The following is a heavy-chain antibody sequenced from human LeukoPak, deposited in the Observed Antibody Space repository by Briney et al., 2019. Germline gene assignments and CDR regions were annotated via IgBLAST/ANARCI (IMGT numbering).Heavy chain of an antibody. J-gene: IGHJ1*01. V-gene: IGHV4-59*01. CDR1: GGSTSTYY. Sequence: SETLSLTCPVSGGSTSTYYWNWIRQPPGKGLEWIGYIYHSGSTNYNPSLQSRVTISVDTSKNQFSLNLNSVTAADTAVYYCARGGAARLHFQNWGQGTLVTVSS. CDR3: ARGGAARLHFQN. D-gene: IGHD6-6*01. CDR2: IYHSGST.